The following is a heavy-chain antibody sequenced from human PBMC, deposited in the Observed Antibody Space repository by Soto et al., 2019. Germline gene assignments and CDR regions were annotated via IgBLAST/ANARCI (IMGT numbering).Heavy chain of an antibody. CDR1: GGYIRNGGSY. V-gene: IGHV4-31*03. CDR3: ARRYGLSAFDI. Sequence: SETLSLTCIVSGGYIRNGGSYWTWIRQHPGKGLEWIGYIYYSGSTYYNPSLKSRVTISVDTSKNQFSLKLSSVTAADTAVYFCARRYGLSAFDIWGQGTMVTVSS. D-gene: IGHD3-10*01. J-gene: IGHJ3*02. CDR2: IYYSGST.